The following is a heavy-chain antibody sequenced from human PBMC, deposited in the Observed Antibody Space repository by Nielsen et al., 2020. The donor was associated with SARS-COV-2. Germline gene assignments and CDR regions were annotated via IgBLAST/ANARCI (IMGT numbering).Heavy chain of an antibody. CDR3: ARHLRGYIDY. CDR2: INAGNGNT. J-gene: IGHJ4*02. CDR1: GYTFTSFA. V-gene: IGHV1-3*01. Sequence: ASVKVSCKTSGYTFTSFAIHWVRQAPGQRLEGMGWINAGNGNTRYSQKFQGRVTITRDTSASTAYMELSSLRSEDTAVYYCARHLRGYIDYWGQGTLVTVSS.